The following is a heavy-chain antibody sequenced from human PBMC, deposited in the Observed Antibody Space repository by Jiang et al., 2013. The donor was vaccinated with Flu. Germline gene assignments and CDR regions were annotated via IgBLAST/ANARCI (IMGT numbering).Heavy chain of an antibody. CDR2: VYYDGST. V-gene: IGHV4-59*01. D-gene: IGHD2-15*01. CDR1: GGSINNYY. CDR3: ARGGWSLDS. Sequence: LLKPSETLSLTCTVSGGSINNYYWSWIRLPPGKGLEWIGYVYYDGSTNYNPSLQSRITISVDTSQNQFSLKLSSVTAADTAVYYCARGGWSLDSWGQGTLVTVSS. J-gene: IGHJ4*02.